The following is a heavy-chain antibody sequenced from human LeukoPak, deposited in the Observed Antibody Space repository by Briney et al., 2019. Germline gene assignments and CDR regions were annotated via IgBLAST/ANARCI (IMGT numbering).Heavy chain of an antibody. V-gene: IGHV1-2*02. CDR3: ARDPHYYDSSGAFDY. CDR2: INPNSGGT. J-gene: IGHJ4*01. D-gene: IGHD3-22*01. CDR1: GYTFTGYY. Sequence: ASVKVSCKASGYTFTGYYMHWVRQAPGQGLEWMGWINPNSGGTNYAQKFQGRVTMTRDTSISTAYMELSRLRSDGTAVYYCARDPHYYDSSGAFDYWGQEPWSPSPQ.